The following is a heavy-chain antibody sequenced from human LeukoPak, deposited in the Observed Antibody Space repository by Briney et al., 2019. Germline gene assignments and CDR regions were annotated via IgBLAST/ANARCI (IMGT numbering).Heavy chain of an antibody. CDR3: ARDPYCTSTRCFSLFDY. CDR2: INLKSGGT. CDR1: GYTFTDYY. D-gene: IGHD2-2*01. V-gene: IGHV1-2*02. Sequence: ASVNVSCQASGYTFTDYYIHWVRQAPAQGLEWMGWINLKSGGTNYAQKFQGRVTMTRDTSITIAYMELSRLISDDTAVYYCARDPYCTSTRCFSLFDYWGQGTLVTVSS. J-gene: IGHJ4*02.